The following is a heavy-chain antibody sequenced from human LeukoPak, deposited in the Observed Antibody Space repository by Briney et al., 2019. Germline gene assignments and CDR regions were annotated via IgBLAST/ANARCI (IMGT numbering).Heavy chain of an antibody. Sequence: GGSLRLSCAVSGFTVSNNYMSWVRQAPGKGLEWVSVIYSGGRTYYADSVKGRFTISRDNSKNTLYLQMNSLRAEDTAVYYCASGGAYDAFDFWGQGTMVTVSS. D-gene: IGHD1-26*01. V-gene: IGHV3-66*01. CDR2: IYSGGRT. CDR3: ASGGAYDAFDF. CDR1: GFTVSNNY. J-gene: IGHJ3*01.